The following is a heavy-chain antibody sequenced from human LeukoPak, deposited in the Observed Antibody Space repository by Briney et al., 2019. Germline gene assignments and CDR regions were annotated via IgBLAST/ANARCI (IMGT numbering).Heavy chain of an antibody. Sequence: PSETLSLTCTVSGGSISSGDYYWSWIRQPAGKGLEWIGRIYTSGSTNHNPSLKSRVTISVDTSKNQFSLKLTSVTAADTAVYYCARSRPTISGWFDPWGQGTLVTVSS. J-gene: IGHJ5*02. CDR3: ARSRPTISGWFDP. CDR2: IYTSGST. V-gene: IGHV4-61*02. D-gene: IGHD5-24*01. CDR1: GGSISSGDYY.